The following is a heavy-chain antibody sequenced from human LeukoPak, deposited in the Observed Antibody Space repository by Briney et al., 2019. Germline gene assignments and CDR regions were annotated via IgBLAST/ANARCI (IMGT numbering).Heavy chain of an antibody. J-gene: IGHJ6*03. CDR2: INPSGGST. D-gene: IGHD3-3*01. CDR1: GYTFTSYY. Sequence: GASVEVSCKASGYTFTSYYMHWVRQAPGQGLEWMGIINPSGGSTSYAQKFQGRVTMTRDTSTSTVYMELSSLRSEDTAVYYCARDGGGYYYYMDVWGKGTTVTVSS. V-gene: IGHV1-46*01. CDR3: ARDGGGYYYYMDV.